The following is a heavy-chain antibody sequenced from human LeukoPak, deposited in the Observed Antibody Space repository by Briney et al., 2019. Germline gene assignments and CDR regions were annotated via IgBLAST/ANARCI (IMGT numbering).Heavy chain of an antibody. CDR3: ARHGQYCGSDCYPPSFDY. V-gene: IGHV4-39*01. CDR1: GGSISSRGFY. Sequence: PSETLSLTCTVSGGSISSRGFYWGWIRQPPGKGLEWIGSVYYSGRTYYNPSLKSRVTISVDTSKNQLSLQLSSVTAADTAVYYCARHGQYCGSDCYPPSFDYWGQGTLVTASS. CDR2: VYYSGRT. J-gene: IGHJ4*02. D-gene: IGHD2-21*02.